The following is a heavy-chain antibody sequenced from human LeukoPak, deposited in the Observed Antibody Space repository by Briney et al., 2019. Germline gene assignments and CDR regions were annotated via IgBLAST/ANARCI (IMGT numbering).Heavy chain of an antibody. CDR3: AREGTPDYYDSSGYYAYYFDY. CDR1: GYTFTGYY. Sequence: SVKVSCKASGYTFTGYYMHWVRQAPGQGLEWMGWIIPIFGTANYAQKFQGRVTITADESTSTAYMELSSLRSEDTAVYYCAREGTPDYYDSSGYYAYYFDYWGQGTLVTVSS. J-gene: IGHJ4*02. CDR2: IIPIFGTA. V-gene: IGHV1-69*13. D-gene: IGHD3-22*01.